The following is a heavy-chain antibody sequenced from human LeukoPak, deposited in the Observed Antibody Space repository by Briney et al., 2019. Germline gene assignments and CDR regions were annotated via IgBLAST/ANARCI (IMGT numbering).Heavy chain of an antibody. Sequence: GASVKVSCKASGYTFPGYYMHWARQAPGQGLEWMGWINPNSGGTNYAQKFQGRVTMTRDTSISTAYMELSRLRSDDTAVYYCARDANYEGSSPATTGGYWGQGTLVTVSS. V-gene: IGHV1-2*02. CDR2: INPNSGGT. D-gene: IGHD1-26*01. CDR1: GYTFPGYY. CDR3: ARDANYEGSSPATTGGY. J-gene: IGHJ4*02.